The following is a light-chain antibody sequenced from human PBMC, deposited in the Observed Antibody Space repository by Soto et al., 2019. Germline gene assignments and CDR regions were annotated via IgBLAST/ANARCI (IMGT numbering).Light chain of an antibody. CDR1: QSVSSSY. CDR3: QQFGSSPPRIT. V-gene: IGKV3-20*01. Sequence: VITQSPLSLPVTLGQPASISCRSSQSVSSSYIAWYQQKPGQAPRLLIYGPSSRATGIPDRFSGSGSGTDFTLTIGRLEPEDFAVYYCQQFGSSPPRITFGQGTRLEIK. J-gene: IGKJ5*01. CDR2: GPS.